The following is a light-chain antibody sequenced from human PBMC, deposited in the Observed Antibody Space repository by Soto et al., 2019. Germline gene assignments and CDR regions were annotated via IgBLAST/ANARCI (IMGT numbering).Light chain of an antibody. Sequence: QSVLTQPPSVSGAPGQRVTISCTGSSSNIGAGYDVHWYQQLPGTAPKLLIYGNSNRPSGVPDRFSGSKSGTSASLAITGLQDEDEADYYCQSYDSSLSVGVFGGGTQLTVL. J-gene: IGLJ2*01. V-gene: IGLV1-40*01. CDR3: QSYDSSLSVGV. CDR2: GNS. CDR1: SSNIGAGYD.